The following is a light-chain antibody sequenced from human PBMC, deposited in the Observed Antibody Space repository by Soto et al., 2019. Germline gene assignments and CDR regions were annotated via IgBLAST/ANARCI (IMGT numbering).Light chain of an antibody. CDR3: QQSYSTPRT. CDR1: QSISSY. V-gene: IGKV1-39*01. CDR2: AAS. Sequence: DIQMTQSPSSLSASVGDRVTITCRASQSISSYLNWYQQKPGKAPKLLIYAASSLQSGVPSRFSGRGSGTDFTLTISSLQPEEFATYYCQQSYSTPRTFGQGTKVDIK. J-gene: IGKJ1*01.